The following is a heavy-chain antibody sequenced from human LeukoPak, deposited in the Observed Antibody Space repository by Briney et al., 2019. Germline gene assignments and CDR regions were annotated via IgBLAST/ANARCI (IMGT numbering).Heavy chain of an antibody. CDR2: INHSGST. D-gene: IGHD6-19*01. CDR1: GGSFSGYY. J-gene: IGHJ4*02. CDR3: ARWGSGWSYFDY. V-gene: IGHV4-34*01. Sequence: SETLSLTCAVYGGSFSGYYWSCIRQPPGKGLEWIGEINHSGSTNYNPSLKSRVTISVDTSKNRFSLKLSSVTAADTAVYYCARWGSGWSYFDYWGQGTLVTVSS.